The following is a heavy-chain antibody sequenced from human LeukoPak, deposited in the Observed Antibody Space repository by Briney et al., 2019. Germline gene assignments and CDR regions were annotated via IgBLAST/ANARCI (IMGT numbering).Heavy chain of an antibody. CDR2: IKQDGSEK. V-gene: IGHV3-7*01. Sequence: GGSLRLSCAASGFTFNSYWMSWVRQAPGKGLEWVANIKQDGSEKYYVDSVKGRFTISRDNAKNSLYLQMNSLRAEDTAVYYCARVGSSSWYGAFDIWGQGTMVTVSS. CDR1: GFTFNSYW. CDR3: ARVGSSSWYGAFDI. D-gene: IGHD6-13*01. J-gene: IGHJ3*02.